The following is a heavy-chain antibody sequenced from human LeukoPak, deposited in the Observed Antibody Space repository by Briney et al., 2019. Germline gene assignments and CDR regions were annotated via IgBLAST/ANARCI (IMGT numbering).Heavy chain of an antibody. CDR2: ISYDGSNK. Sequence: PGGSLRLSCAASGFTFSSYGMHWVRQAPGKGLEWVAVISYDGSNKYYADSVKGRFTISRDNSKNTLYLQMNSLRAEDTAVYYCAKDPFIAARHTYFDYWGQGTLVTVSS. V-gene: IGHV3-30*18. J-gene: IGHJ4*02. CDR1: GFTFSSYG. D-gene: IGHD6-6*01. CDR3: AKDPFIAARHTYFDY.